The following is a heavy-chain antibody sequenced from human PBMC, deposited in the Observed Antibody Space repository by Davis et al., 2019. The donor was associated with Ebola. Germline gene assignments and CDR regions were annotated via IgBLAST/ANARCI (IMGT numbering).Heavy chain of an antibody. J-gene: IGHJ4*02. CDR1: GGTFSSYA. D-gene: IGHD1-26*01. CDR3: ARGREVGY. CDR2: INPNSGGT. V-gene: IGHV1-2*04. Sequence: ASVKVSCKASGGTFSSYAISWVRQAPGQGLEWMGWINPNSGGTNYAQKFQGWVTMTRDTSISTAYMELSRLRSDDTAVYYCARGREVGYWGQGTLVTVSS.